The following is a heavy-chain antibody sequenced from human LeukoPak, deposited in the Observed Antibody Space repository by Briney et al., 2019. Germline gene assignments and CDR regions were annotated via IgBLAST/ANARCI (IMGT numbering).Heavy chain of an antibody. V-gene: IGHV3-53*01. CDR1: GFTVSSNY. D-gene: IGHD2-15*01. J-gene: IGHJ4*02. CDR2: IYSGDST. CDR3: ARLVGITYFDY. Sequence: PGGSLRLSCAASGFTVSSNYMSWVRQVPGKGLEWVSIIYSGDSTYHADSVKGRFTISRDNSKNTLFLQMNTLSAEDTAVYYCARLVGITYFDYWGQGTLVTVSS.